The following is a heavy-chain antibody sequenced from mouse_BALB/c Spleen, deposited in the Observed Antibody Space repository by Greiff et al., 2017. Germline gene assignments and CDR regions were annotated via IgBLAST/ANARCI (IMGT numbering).Heavy chain of an antibody. CDR1: GFTFSSYA. J-gene: IGHJ3*01. CDR3: ARIDDPPEGFAY. CDR2: ISSGGSYT. V-gene: IGHV5-9-4*01. Sequence: EVQLVESGGGLVKPGGSLKLSCAASGFTFSSYAMSWVRQSPEKRLEWVAEISSGGSYTYYPDTVTGRFTISRDNAKNTLYLEMSSLRSEDTAMYYCARIDDPPEGFAYWGQGTLVTVSA.